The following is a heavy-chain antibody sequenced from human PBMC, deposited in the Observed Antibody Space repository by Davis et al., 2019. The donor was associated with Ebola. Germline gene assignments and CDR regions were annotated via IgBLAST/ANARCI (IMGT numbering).Heavy chain of an antibody. D-gene: IGHD6-13*01. CDR3: ARSPGIARYNWFDP. CDR1: GGSFSGYY. CDR2: INHSGST. Sequence: MPSETLSLTCAVYGGSFSGYYWSWIRQPPGKGLEWIGEINHSGSTNYNLSLKSRVTISVDTSKNQFSLKLSSVTAADTAVYYCARSPGIARYNWFDPWGQGTLVTVSS. V-gene: IGHV4-34*01. J-gene: IGHJ5*02.